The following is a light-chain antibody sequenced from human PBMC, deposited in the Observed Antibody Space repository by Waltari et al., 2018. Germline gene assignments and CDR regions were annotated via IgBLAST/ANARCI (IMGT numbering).Light chain of an antibody. CDR2: WAS. Sequence: DIVMTQSPDSLAVSLGERATINCKSSQSVLYSSNNKNFVGWYQQNTRQPPELHIYWASTRESGVPDRVSGSGSGTDFTLTISSLQAEDVAVYYCQQYYSTPYAFGQGTKLEIK. CDR1: QSVLYSSNNKNF. V-gene: IGKV4-1*01. J-gene: IGKJ2*01. CDR3: QQYYSTPYA.